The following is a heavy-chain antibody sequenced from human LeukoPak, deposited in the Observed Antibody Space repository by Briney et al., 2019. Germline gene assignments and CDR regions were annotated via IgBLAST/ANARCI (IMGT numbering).Heavy chain of an antibody. CDR1: GFTFSSYS. V-gene: IGHV3-21*06. D-gene: IGHD3-22*01. CDR2: ISSRSSYI. Sequence: GGSLRLSCAASGFTFSSYSMNWVRQARGKGLEWVSSISSRSSYIYYADSVKGRFTISRDNAKNSLYLQMNSLRAEDTAVYYCAREGYYDSSGYDYWGQGTLVTVSS. CDR3: AREGYYDSSGYDY. J-gene: IGHJ4*02.